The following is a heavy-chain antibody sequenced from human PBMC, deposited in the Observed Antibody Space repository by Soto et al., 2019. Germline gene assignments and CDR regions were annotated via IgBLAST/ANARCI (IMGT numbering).Heavy chain of an antibody. D-gene: IGHD3-3*01. CDR1: GGSFSGYY. CDR2: INHSGST. Sequence: PSETLSLTCAVYGGSFSGYYWSWIRQPPGKGLEWIGEINHSGSTNYNPSLKSRVTISVDTSKNQFSLKLSSVTAADTAVYYCARGRIDDFWSGYYRGFDYWGQGTLVTVSS. V-gene: IGHV4-34*01. J-gene: IGHJ4*02. CDR3: ARGRIDDFWSGYYRGFDY.